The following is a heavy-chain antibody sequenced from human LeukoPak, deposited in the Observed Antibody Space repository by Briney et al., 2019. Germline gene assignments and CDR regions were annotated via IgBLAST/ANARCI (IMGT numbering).Heavy chain of an antibody. V-gene: IGHV4-31*03. CDR3: ARDRGSGWYPGAFTEYYYYGMDV. J-gene: IGHJ6*02. CDR2: ISYSGST. CDR1: GGSISSGDYY. D-gene: IGHD6-19*01. Sequence: PSQTLSLTCTVSGGSISSGDYYWSWIRQHPGKGLEWIGYISYSGSTYYNPSLKSRVTMSVDTSKNQFSLKLSSVTAADTAVYYCARDRGSGWYPGAFTEYYYYGMDVWGQGTTVTVSS.